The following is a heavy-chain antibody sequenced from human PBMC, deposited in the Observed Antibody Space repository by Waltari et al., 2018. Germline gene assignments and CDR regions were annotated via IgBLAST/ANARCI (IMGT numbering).Heavy chain of an antibody. V-gene: IGHV1-69*01. CDR2: IIPMFTTP. Sequence: QVQLVQSEAEVKKPGSSVKVSCKASGGTFSSYSISWVRQAPGQGLEWMGGIIPMFTTPNYARKFQGRLAITAEESTNTAYMELRSLTSEDTAIYYCARDGRRTGIIRYFDLWGRGTLVTVS. J-gene: IGHJ2*01. CDR3: ARDGRRTGIIRYFDL. CDR1: GGTFSSYS. D-gene: IGHD2-8*02.